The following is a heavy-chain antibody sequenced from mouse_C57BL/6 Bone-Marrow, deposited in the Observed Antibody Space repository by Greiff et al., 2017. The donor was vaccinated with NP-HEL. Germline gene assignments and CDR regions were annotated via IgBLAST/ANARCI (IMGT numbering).Heavy chain of an antibody. D-gene: IGHD3-3*01. V-gene: IGHV5-6*03. CDR1: GFTFSSYG. J-gene: IGHJ4*01. Sequence: EVKLMESGGGVVKPGGSLKLSCAASGFTFSSYGMSWVRQTPDKRLEWVATISSGGSYTYYPDSVKGRFTISRDNAKNTLYLQMSSLKSEDTAMYYCVRRFRGYYAMDYWGQGTSVTVSS. CDR2: ISSGGSYT. CDR3: VRRFRGYYAMDY.